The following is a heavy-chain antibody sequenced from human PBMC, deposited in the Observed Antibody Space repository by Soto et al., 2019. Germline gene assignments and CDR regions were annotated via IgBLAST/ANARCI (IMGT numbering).Heavy chain of an antibody. CDR1: GGTFSRYA. D-gene: IGHD2-2*01. V-gene: IGHV1-69*17. CDR2: IIPIFGIG. Sequence: QLQLVQSGAEVKKPGSSMKVSCKASGGTFSRYAVSWVRQAPGQGLEWMGGIIPIFGIGKYAQKFQGRVTINADKATSTAYMGLSSLRSEDTAVYYWAAMSASTWGVPAATERGYQYYGMDVWGQGTTVTVSS. CDR3: AAMSASTWGVPAATERGYQYYGMDV. J-gene: IGHJ6*02.